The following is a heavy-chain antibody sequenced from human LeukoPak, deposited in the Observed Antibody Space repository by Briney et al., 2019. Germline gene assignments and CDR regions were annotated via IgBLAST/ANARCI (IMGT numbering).Heavy chain of an antibody. CDR3: ARGLGPRVVVVPAAMNNWFDP. D-gene: IGHD2-2*01. J-gene: IGHJ5*02. CDR1: GGSFSGYY. Sequence: SETLSLTCAVYGGSFSGYYWSWIRQPPGKGLEWIGEINHSGSTNYNPSLKSRVTISVDTSKNQLSLKLSSVTAADTAVYYCARGLGPRVVVVPAAMNNWFDPWGQGTLATVSS. CDR2: INHSGST. V-gene: IGHV4-34*01.